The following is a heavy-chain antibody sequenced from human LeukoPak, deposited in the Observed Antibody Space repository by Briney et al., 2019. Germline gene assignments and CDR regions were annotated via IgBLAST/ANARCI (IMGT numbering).Heavy chain of an antibody. Sequence: GGSLRLSCAASGFSFDIYAMHWVRQAPGKGLEWVAVMSYDGSNKYYADSVQGRFTISRDNSQNTVYLQMSNLRVGDTAVYYCARDEVQHCSSGRCYLIDNWGPGNLVAVSS. CDR3: ARDEVQHCSSGRCYLIDN. V-gene: IGHV3-30*04. D-gene: IGHD2-15*01. J-gene: IGHJ4*02. CDR2: MSYDGSNK. CDR1: GFSFDIYA.